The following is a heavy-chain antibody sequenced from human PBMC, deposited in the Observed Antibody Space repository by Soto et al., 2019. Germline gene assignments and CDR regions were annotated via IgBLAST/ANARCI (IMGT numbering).Heavy chain of an antibody. V-gene: IGHV3-30*18. J-gene: IGHJ4*02. D-gene: IGHD4-4*01. CDR1: GFTFSSYG. CDR2: ISYDGSNK. Sequence: QVQLVESGGGVVQPGRSLRLSCAASGFTFSSYGMHWVRQAPGKGLEWVAVISYDGSNKYYADSVKGRFTISRDNSKNTRYQRMNSRRAADTAVYYWAKADYSGSYFDYWGQGTLVTVSS. CDR3: AKADYSGSYFDY.